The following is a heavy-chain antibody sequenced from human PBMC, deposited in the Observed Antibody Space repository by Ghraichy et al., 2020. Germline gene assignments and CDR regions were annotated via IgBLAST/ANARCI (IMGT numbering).Heavy chain of an antibody. J-gene: IGHJ6*02. V-gene: IGHV4-34*01. D-gene: IGHD2-15*01. CDR1: GGSFSGYY. CDR3: ARGLSGLLYYYYYGMDV. CDR2: INHSGST. Sequence: SETLSLTCAVYGGSFSGYYWSWIRQPPGKGLEWIGEINHSGSTNYNPSLKSRVTISVDTSKNQFSPKLSSVTAADTAVYYCARGLSGLLYYYYYGMDVWGQGTTVTVSS.